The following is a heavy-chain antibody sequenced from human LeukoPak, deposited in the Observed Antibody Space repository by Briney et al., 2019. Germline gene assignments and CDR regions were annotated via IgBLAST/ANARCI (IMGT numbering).Heavy chain of an antibody. V-gene: IGHV3-53*05. CDR1: GFTVSSNY. D-gene: IGHD6-6*01. J-gene: IGHJ3*02. CDR2: IYSGGST. Sequence: QPGGSLRLSCAASGFTVSSNYMSWVRQAPGKGLEWVSVIYSGGSTYHADSMKGRFTISRDNSKNTLYLQMNSLRAEDTAVYYCAKDKGGYSSSSPDAFDIWGQGTMVTVSS. CDR3: AKDKGGYSSSSPDAFDI.